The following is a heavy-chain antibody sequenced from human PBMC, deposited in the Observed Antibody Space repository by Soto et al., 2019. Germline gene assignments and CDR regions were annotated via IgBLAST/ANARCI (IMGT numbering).Heavy chain of an antibody. CDR3: AKYQKLKPNVDIVATINIY. V-gene: IGHV3-30*18. CDR2: ISYDGSNK. J-gene: IGHJ4*02. D-gene: IGHD5-12*01. CDR1: GXTFSSYF. Sequence: GSLRLSCAASGXTFSSYFMHWVRQAPGKGLEWVAFISYDGSNKYYADSVKGRFTISIDNSRNTLYLQMNSRRAEDTAGYYCAKYQKLKPNVDIVATINIYWGQGALGTVSS.